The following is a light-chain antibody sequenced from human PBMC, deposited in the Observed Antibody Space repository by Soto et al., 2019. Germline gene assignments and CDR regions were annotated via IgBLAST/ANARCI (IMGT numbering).Light chain of an antibody. Sequence: EIVLTQSPGTLSLSPGERATLSCRSSVSVSSNYLAWYQQRPGQAPRVLIYGTSTRATGIPDRFSGSGSGTDFTLTISRLEPEDVGVYFCQQYGGLPPWTFGQGTKVDIK. CDR1: VSVSSNY. CDR2: GTS. J-gene: IGKJ1*01. CDR3: QQYGGLPPWT. V-gene: IGKV3-20*01.